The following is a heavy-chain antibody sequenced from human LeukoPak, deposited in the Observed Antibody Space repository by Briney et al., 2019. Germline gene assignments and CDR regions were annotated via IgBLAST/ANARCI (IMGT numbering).Heavy chain of an antibody. CDR3: ASPYYYDSSGPPGGFDP. J-gene: IGHJ5*02. V-gene: IGHV3-53*01. CDR1: GFTVSSNY. D-gene: IGHD3-22*01. CDR2: IYSGGST. Sequence: PGGSLRLSCAASGFTVSSNYMSWVRQAPGKGLEWVSVIYSGGSTYYADSVKGRFTISRDNSKNTLYLQMNSLRAEDTAVYYCASPYYYDSSGPPGGFDPWGQGTLVTVSS.